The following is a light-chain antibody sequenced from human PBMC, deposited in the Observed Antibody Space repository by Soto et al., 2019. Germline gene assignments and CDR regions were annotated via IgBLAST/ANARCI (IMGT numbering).Light chain of an antibody. CDR3: LRSHSTPLIT. CDR1: QSISSY. CDR2: AAS. V-gene: IGKV1-39*01. Sequence: QMRPSQFSVSAPGGDRVDITGRASQSISSYLNWYQQKPGKAPKLLIYAASSLQSGVPSRFSGCGSGTEFTLSISSLQPEDFATYYCLRSHSTPLITFGQGTRLEIK. J-gene: IGKJ5*01.